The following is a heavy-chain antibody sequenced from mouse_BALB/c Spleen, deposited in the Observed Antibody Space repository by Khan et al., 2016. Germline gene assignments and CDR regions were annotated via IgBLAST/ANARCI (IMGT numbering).Heavy chain of an antibody. CDR2: INSNGGST. Sequence: EVELVESGGGLVQPGGSLKLSCAASGCTFSSYGMSWVRQTPDKRLGLVATINSNGGSTYYPDSVKGRFTISRDNAKNTLYLQMSSLKSEDTAMYYCARMARTINWGQGTTLTVSS. CDR3: ARMARTIN. CDR1: GCTFSSYG. J-gene: IGHJ2*01. V-gene: IGHV5-6-3*01.